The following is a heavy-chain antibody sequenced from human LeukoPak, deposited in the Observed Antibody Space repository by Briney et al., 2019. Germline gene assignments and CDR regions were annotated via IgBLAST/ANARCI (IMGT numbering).Heavy chain of an antibody. D-gene: IGHD2-15*01. Sequence: PGGSLRLSCAASGFIISNNYMNWVRQAPGKGLEWVSVIYSGGSTDYADSVKGRFTISRDNSKNTLYLQMNSLRAEDTAVYYCAKQLGYCSDGSCYFPYWGQGTLVTVSS. CDR1: GFIISNNY. CDR2: IYSGGST. V-gene: IGHV3-53*01. CDR3: AKQLGYCSDGSCYFPY. J-gene: IGHJ4*02.